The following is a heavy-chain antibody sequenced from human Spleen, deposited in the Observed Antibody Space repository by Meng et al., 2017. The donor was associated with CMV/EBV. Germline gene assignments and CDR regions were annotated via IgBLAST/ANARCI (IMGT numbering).Heavy chain of an antibody. CDR3: ARDDRYYYYYGLDV. Sequence: GESLKISCVGSGFTFSNYWITWFRQVPGKGLEWVANIRQDGSDKYYVDYLRGRFTVSRDNAKNSLYLQMDSLRVEDTAVYYCARDDRYYYYYGLDVWGQVTTVTVSS. CDR2: IRQDGSDK. CDR1: GFTFSNYW. J-gene: IGHJ6*02. V-gene: IGHV3-7*01.